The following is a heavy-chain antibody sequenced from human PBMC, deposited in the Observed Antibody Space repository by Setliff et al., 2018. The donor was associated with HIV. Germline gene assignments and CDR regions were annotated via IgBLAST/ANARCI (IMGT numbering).Heavy chain of an antibody. CDR3: ARDYGQEDSAMDFDH. CDR2: IYHSGST. J-gene: IGHJ4*02. V-gene: IGHV4-38-2*02. Sequence: SETLSLTCAVSGYPISSGYFWGWIRQPPGKGLEWIASIYHSGSTYYSSSHKSRVTISVDTSKNQFSLKVTSVTAADTAVYYCARDYGQEDSAMDFDHWDQ. CDR1: GYPISSGYF. D-gene: IGHD2-15*01.